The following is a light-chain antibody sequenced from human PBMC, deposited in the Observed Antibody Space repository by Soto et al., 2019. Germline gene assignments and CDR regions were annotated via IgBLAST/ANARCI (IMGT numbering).Light chain of an antibody. CDR2: YDR. Sequence: SYELTQPPSVSVAPGKTARITCGGDNIGSESVHWYQQRPGQAPVLVIYYDRERPSGIPERFSGSNSGNTATLTISRVEAGDEADYYCQVWDTNNDHAVFGGGTKVTVL. CDR1: NIGSES. J-gene: IGLJ2*01. CDR3: QVWDTNNDHAV. V-gene: IGLV3-21*04.